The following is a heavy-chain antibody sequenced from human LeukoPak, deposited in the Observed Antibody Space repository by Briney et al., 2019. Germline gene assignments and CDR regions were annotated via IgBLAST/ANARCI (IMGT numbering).Heavy chain of an antibody. CDR2: TSFDGSNQ. CDR3: AKGIRDFSWLPTFDW. J-gene: IGHJ4*02. D-gene: IGHD3-9*01. V-gene: IGHV3-30*18. CDR1: GFTFSTYG. Sequence: GGSLVLSGAAAGFTFSTYGMHGGRQAPGKGVEGVAVTSFDGSNQYDADSVQGRFTISRDNFKTTLFLQMNSLRAEDTAVYYCAKGIRDFSWLPTFDWWGQGILVTVSS.